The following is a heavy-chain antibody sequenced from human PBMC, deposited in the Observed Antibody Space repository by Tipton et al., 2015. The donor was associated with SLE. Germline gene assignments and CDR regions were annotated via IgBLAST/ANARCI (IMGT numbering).Heavy chain of an antibody. V-gene: IGHV3-33*08. CDR2: IWYDGSNK. D-gene: IGHD6-13*01. J-gene: IGHJ3*02. CDR3: ARVLQQLALFDAFDI. CDR1: GFTFSSYS. Sequence: RSLRLSCAASGFTFSSYSMNWVRQAPGKGLEWVAVIWYDGSNKYYADSVKGRFTISRDNSKNTLYLQMNSLRAEDTAVYYCARVLQQLALFDAFDIWGQGTMVTVSS.